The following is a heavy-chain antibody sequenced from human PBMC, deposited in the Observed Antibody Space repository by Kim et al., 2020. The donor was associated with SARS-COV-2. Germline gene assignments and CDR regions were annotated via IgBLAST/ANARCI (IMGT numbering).Heavy chain of an antibody. Sequence: WYKDYAVSVKSRITISPDTSKNQLSLQLNSVTPEDTVVYYCATGGGSLPLWAQGTLVTVSS. D-gene: IGHD3-10*01. CDR2: WYK. V-gene: IGHV6-1*01. J-gene: IGHJ4*02. CDR3: ATGGGSLPL.